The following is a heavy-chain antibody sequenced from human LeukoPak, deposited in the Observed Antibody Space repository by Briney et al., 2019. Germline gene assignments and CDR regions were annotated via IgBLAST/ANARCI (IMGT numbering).Heavy chain of an antibody. CDR3: ARDVIRPMVRGVIHHYYYGMDV. Sequence: PGGSLRLSCAASGFTFSDYYMSWIRQAPGKGLEWVSYISSSGSTIYYADSVKGRFTISRDNAKNSLYLQMNSLRAEDTAVYYCARDVIRPMVRGVIHHYYYGMDVWGQGTTVTVSS. CDR2: ISSSGSTI. J-gene: IGHJ6*02. CDR1: GFTFSDYY. D-gene: IGHD3-10*01. V-gene: IGHV3-11*01.